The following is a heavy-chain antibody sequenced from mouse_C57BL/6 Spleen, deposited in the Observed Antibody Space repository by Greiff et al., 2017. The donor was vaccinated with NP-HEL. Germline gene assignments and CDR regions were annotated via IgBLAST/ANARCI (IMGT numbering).Heavy chain of an antibody. Sequence: QVQLKQPGAELVKPGASVKLSCKASGYTFTSYWMHWVKQRPGRGLEWIGRIDPNSGGTKYNEKFKSKATLTVDKPSSTAYMQLSSLTSEDSAVYYCARSPAYYSNYVGAMDYWGQGTSVTVSS. CDR3: ARSPAYYSNYVGAMDY. CDR2: IDPNSGGT. D-gene: IGHD2-5*01. V-gene: IGHV1-72*01. J-gene: IGHJ4*01. CDR1: GYTFTSYW.